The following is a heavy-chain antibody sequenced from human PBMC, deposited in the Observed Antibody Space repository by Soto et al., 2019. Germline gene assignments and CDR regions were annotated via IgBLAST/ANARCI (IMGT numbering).Heavy chain of an antibody. D-gene: IGHD1-7*01. CDR1: GGSISSYY. J-gene: IGHJ4*02. V-gene: IGHV4-59*01. CDR2: IYYSGST. Sequence: SETMYLTCTVSGGSISSYYWSWIRQPPGKGLEWIGYIYYSGSTNYNPSLKSRVTISVDTSKNQFSLKLSSVTAADTAVYYCARGLTGTTFDYWGQGTLVTVSS. CDR3: ARGLTGTTFDY.